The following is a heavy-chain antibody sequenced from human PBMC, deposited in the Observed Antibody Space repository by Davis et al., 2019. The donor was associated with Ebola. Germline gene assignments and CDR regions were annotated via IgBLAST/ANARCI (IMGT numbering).Heavy chain of an antibody. V-gene: IGHV3-30*03. D-gene: IGHD3-9*01. Sequence: GESLKISCAASGFTFSSYAMSWVRQAPGKGPEWVSVISFDGGDKYYADSVKGRFTISRDDSKNTVFLQMNSLRAEDTAVYYCARDLPYYDILTGYLDYWGQGTLVTVSS. J-gene: IGHJ4*02. CDR1: GFTFSSYA. CDR2: ISFDGGDK. CDR3: ARDLPYYDILTGYLDY.